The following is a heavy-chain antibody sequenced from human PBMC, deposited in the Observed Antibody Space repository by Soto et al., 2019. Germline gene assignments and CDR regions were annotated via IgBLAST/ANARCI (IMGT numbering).Heavy chain of an antibody. V-gene: IGHV3-30*03. Sequence: SGGSLRLSCAAPGFTFSTYGMHWVRQAPGKGLEWLAVISNNGINKYYADSVKGRFTISRDNSKDTLFLQMNSLRGEDTAIYYCARVIRADSTSSNFYYYSGLDVWGQGTTVTVSS. D-gene: IGHD6-6*01. CDR2: ISNNGINK. CDR1: GFTFSTYG. CDR3: ARVIRADSTSSNFYYYSGLDV. J-gene: IGHJ6*02.